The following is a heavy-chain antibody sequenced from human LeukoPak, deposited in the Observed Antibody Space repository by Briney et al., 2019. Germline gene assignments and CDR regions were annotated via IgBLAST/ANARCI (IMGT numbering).Heavy chain of an antibody. J-gene: IGHJ4*02. CDR2: IYSDGST. Sequence: GGSLRLSCAVSGFTVSSNYMSWVRQAPGKGLEWVSVIYSDGSTYSADSVKGRFTISRDNSKNTLYLQINSLRAEDTAVYYCARGIAAAGTALYNWGQGTLLTASS. D-gene: IGHD6-13*01. CDR3: ARGIAAAGTALYN. CDR1: GFTVSSNY. V-gene: IGHV3-53*01.